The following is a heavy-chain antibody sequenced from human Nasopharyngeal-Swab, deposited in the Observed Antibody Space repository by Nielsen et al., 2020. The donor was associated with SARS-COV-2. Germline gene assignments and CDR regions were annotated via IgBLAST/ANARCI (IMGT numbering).Heavy chain of an antibody. Sequence: GGSLRLSCEASGFTFRDHAMTWVRQAPGKGLEWVSTISGSGNTHYADSVKGSFTISRDNSKNTVFLQMNSLRAESTAIYSCAGWAGSSRDYYGPLDYWGQGNLVTVSS. D-gene: IGHD6-25*01. CDR3: AGWAGSSRDYYGPLDY. V-gene: IGHV3-23*01. CDR2: ISGSGNT. J-gene: IGHJ4*02. CDR1: GFTFRDHA.